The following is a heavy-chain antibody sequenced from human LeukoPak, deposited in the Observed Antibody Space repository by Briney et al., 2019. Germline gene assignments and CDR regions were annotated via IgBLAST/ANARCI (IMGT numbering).Heavy chain of an antibody. CDR1: GYTFTGYY. J-gene: IGHJ4*02. CDR3: ARDGVAGTRYYFDY. CDR2: INPNSGGT. V-gene: IGHV1-2*02. Sequence: ASVKVSCKASGYTFTGYYMHWVPQAPGQGLEWMGWINPNSGGTNYAQKFQGRVTMTRDTSISTAYMELSRLRSDDTAVYYCARDGVAGTRYYFDYWGQGTLVTVSS. D-gene: IGHD6-19*01.